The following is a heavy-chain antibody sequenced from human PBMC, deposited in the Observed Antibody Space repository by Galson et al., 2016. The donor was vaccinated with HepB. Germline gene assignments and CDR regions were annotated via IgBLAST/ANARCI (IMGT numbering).Heavy chain of an antibody. Sequence: FTFRRDNAKNSLYLQMNSLRAEDTAVYYCAREGPIDGDYDYWGQGTLVTVSS. V-gene: IGHV3-11*06. D-gene: IGHD4-17*01. CDR3: AREGPIDGDYDY. J-gene: IGHJ4*02.